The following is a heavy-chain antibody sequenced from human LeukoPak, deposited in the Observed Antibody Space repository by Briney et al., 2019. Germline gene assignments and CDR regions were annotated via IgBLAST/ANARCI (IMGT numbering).Heavy chain of an antibody. D-gene: IGHD6-13*01. Sequence: ASVTVSCKASGYTFTSYGISWVRQAPGQGLEWMGWISAYNGNTNYAQTLQGRVTMTTDTSTSTAYMELRSLRSDDTAVYYCARDTIGYSSRLIDYWGQGTLVTVSS. V-gene: IGHV1-18*01. CDR2: ISAYNGNT. CDR1: GYTFTSYG. J-gene: IGHJ4*02. CDR3: ARDTIGYSSRLIDY.